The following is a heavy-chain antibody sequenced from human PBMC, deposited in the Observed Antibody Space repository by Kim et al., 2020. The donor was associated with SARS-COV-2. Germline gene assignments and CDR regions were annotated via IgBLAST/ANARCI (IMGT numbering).Heavy chain of an antibody. J-gene: IGHJ6*02. CDR3: ATGFALDGSLRPNYYYYYGMDV. CDR2: FYPEDGET. CDR1: GYTLTELS. V-gene: IGHV1-24*01. Sequence: ASVKVSCKVSGYTLTELSMHLVRQAPGKGLEWMGGFYPEDGETIYAQKFQGRVTMTEDTSTDTAYMELSSLRSEDTAVYYCATGFALDGSLRPNYYYYYGMDVWGQGTTVTVSS. D-gene: IGHD3-10*01.